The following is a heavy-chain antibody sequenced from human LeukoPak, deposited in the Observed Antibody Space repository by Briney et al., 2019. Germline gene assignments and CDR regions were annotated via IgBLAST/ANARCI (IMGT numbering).Heavy chain of an antibody. CDR1: GFTFRGYG. D-gene: IGHD4-17*01. Sequence: GGSLRLSCVASGFTFRGYGMHWVRQAPGKGLEWLSLLWYDGSNEYYADSVKGRFTISRDNSKNTLYLQMNSLRAEDTAVYYCAKGMTTGPRSVYHYTDVWGKGTTVTVSS. J-gene: IGHJ6*03. V-gene: IGHV3-33*06. CDR3: AKGMTTGPRSVYHYTDV. CDR2: LWYDGSNE.